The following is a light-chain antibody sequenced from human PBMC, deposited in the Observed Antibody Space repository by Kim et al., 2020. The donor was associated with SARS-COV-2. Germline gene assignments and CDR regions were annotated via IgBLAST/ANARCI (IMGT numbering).Light chain of an antibody. CDR1: QSINSR. Sequence: ASVGDRVTITCRASQSINSRLAWYQQTPGKAPKLLIYRASSLDSGVPSRFSGSGSGTEFTLTISSLQPDDFATYYCQQYNSYSRYTFGQGTKLEI. CDR3: QQYNSYSRYT. V-gene: IGKV1-5*03. J-gene: IGKJ2*01. CDR2: RAS.